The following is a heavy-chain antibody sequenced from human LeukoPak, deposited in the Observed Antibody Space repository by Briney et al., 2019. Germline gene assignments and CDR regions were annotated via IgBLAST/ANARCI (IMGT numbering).Heavy chain of an antibody. CDR2: INPNSGGT. J-gene: IGHJ6*02. D-gene: IGHD3-22*01. CDR3: ARDSFRITMIVVVPGYYGMDV. V-gene: IGHV1-2*02. CDR1: GYTFTGYY. Sequence: PSVKLSCKSSGYTFTGYYMHWVRQAPGPGLELMGWINPNSGGTNYAQKFQGSVTMTRDTSISTAYMALSRLRSDDTAVYYCARDSFRITMIVVVPGYYGMDVWGQGNTVTVSS.